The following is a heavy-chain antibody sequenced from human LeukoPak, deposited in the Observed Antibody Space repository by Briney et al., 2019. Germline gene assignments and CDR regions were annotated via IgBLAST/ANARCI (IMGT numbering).Heavy chain of an antibody. D-gene: IGHD5-24*01. J-gene: IGHJ3*01. CDR3: ARGGQGDGYSADEAFDF. V-gene: IGHV6-1*01. CDR1: GDSVASNSTA. CDR2: TYYRSKWYN. Sequence: SQTLSLTCVISGDSVASNSTACNWIRQSPSRGLEWLGRTYYRSKWYNEYAVSVKSRLTINPDTSKNQFSLQLNSVTPEDTAVYYRARGGQGDGYSADEAFDFWGQGTMVTVS.